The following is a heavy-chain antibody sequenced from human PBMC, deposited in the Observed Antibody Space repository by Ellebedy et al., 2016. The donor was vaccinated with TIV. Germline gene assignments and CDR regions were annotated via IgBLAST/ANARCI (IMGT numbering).Heavy chain of an antibody. CDR1: GFTFSSYA. CDR2: IGTAGDT. D-gene: IGHD1-1*01. J-gene: IGHJ4*02. Sequence: GESLKISCAASGFTFSSYAMHWVRQATGKGLEWVSAIGTAGDTYYPGSVKGQFTISRENAKKSLYLHMNSLRAEETAVYYCARATAGFDYWGQGTLVTVSS. CDR3: ARATAGFDY. V-gene: IGHV3-13*01.